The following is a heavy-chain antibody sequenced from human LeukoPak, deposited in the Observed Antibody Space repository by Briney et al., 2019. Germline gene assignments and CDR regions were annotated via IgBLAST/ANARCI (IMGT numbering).Heavy chain of an antibody. CDR1: GGSISSSSYY. D-gene: IGHD3-10*01. V-gene: IGHV4-39*07. Sequence: PSETLSLTCTVSGGSISSSSYYWGWIRQPPGKGLEWIGSIYYSGSTYYNPSLKSRVTISVDTSKNQFSLKLSSVTAADTAVYYCARLAGYYGSGSPRWGQGTLVTVSS. CDR2: IYYSGST. J-gene: IGHJ4*02. CDR3: ARLAGYYGSGSPR.